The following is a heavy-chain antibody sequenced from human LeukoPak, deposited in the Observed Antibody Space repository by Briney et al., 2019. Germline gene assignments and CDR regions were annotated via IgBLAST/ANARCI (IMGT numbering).Heavy chain of an antibody. CDR3: TTDYGLYGMDV. Sequence: PGGSLRLSCAASVFTFRKAWMSCVRHAPGKGLEWVGRIKSKTDGGTTDYAAPVKGRFTISRDDSKNTLYLQMNSLKTEDTAVYYCTTDYGLYGMDVGSQGTTVTVS. CDR1: VFTFRKAW. J-gene: IGHJ6*02. CDR2: IKSKTDGGTT. V-gene: IGHV3-15*01. D-gene: IGHD3-3*01.